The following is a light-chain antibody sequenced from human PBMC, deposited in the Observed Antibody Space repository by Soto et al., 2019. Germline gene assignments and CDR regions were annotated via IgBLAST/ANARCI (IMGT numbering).Light chain of an antibody. CDR1: QSVISSF. CDR3: QQYGSLPIT. Sequence: NVLTQSPGTLSLSPGERATLSCRASQSVISSFVAWYQQKPGQAPRLVIYGAASRATGIPDRFSGSGSGTDFTLTISRLEPEDFAVYYCQQYGSLPITFGQGTRLEIK. CDR2: GAA. V-gene: IGKV3-20*01. J-gene: IGKJ5*01.